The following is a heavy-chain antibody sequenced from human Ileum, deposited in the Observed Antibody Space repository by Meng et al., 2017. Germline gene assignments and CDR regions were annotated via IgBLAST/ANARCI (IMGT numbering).Heavy chain of an antibody. V-gene: IGHV4-4*02. D-gene: IGHD2-15*01. CDR1: GGSISSSFY. Sequence: QGQLQESGPGLVGPSGTLALTCTVSGGSISSSFYWSWVRQSPGKGLEWIGQIYLAGSPNYNPSLESRVTISVDKSKNQFSLRLTSVTAADTAIFYCVRHGGKYFDSWGQGTLVTVSS. J-gene: IGHJ4*02. CDR3: VRHGGKYFDS. CDR2: IYLAGSP.